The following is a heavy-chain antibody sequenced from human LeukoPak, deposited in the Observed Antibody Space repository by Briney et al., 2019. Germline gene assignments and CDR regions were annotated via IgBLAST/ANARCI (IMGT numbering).Heavy chain of an antibody. Sequence: SETLSLTCTVSGGSISSYYWSWIRQPPGKGPEWIGYIYYSGSTNYNPSLKSRVTISVDTSKNQFSLKLSSVTAADTAVYYCARGQPEEQWLVVGNWFDPWGQGTLVTVSS. CDR1: GGSISSYY. CDR3: ARGQPEEQWLVVGNWFDP. V-gene: IGHV4-59*01. D-gene: IGHD6-19*01. CDR2: IYYSGST. J-gene: IGHJ5*02.